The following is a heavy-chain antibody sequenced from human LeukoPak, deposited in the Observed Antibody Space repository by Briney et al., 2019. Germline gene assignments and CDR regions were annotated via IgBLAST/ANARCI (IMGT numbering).Heavy chain of an antibody. CDR2: INHNSGST. J-gene: IGHJ4*02. D-gene: IGHD4-17*01. Sequence: PSVRVSCKASGSTFTRYYMHWVRQAPGHGREGIGWINHNSGSTNSAQKFQGRVTTTRDMPISTAYMELSRLRSDDTAVYYCARVPYGDYCYGLFDYWGQGTLVTVSS. CDR3: ARVPYGDYCYGLFDY. V-gene: IGHV1-2*02. CDR1: GSTFTRYY.